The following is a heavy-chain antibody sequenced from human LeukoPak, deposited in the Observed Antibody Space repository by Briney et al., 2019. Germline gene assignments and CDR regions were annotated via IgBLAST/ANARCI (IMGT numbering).Heavy chain of an antibody. Sequence: GGSLRLSCAASGFTFSSYSMNWVRQAPGKGLEWVSSISSSSSYIYYADSVKGRFTISRGNAKNSLYLQMNSLRAEDTAVYYCARRQQLVQGGVDYWGQGTLVTVSS. V-gene: IGHV3-21*01. D-gene: IGHD6-13*01. CDR3: ARRQQLVQGGVDY. CDR2: ISSSSSYI. J-gene: IGHJ4*02. CDR1: GFTFSSYS.